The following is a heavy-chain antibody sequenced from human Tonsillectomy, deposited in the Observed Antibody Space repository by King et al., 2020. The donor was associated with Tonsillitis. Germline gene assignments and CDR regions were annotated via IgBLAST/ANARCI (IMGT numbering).Heavy chain of an antibody. CDR1: GGSFSSSY. Sequence: QLQESGPGLVRPSETLSLPCTVSGGSFSSSYWRWIRQPPGRGLEWIGYFYYSGSTYYNPSLKSRVTIPVDTSKNQFSLKLGSVTAADAAVYYCARLADSGYIDLKGSFDIWGQGTMVTVSS. V-gene: IGHV4-59*01. D-gene: IGHD3-22*01. J-gene: IGHJ3*02. CDR2: FYYSGST. CDR3: ARLADSGYIDLKGSFDI.